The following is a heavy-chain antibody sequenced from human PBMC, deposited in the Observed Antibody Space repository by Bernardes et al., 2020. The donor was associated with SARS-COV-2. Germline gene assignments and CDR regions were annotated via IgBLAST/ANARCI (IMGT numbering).Heavy chain of an antibody. CDR3: TRGGTTVYPNF. CDR2: ITSNSRNI. Sequence: WSLRLACVASGFTFSSCAMTWVRQAPGKGLEWVSSITSNSRNIFYADSVKGRFTISRDNAKNSLYLQMNSLRAEDTAVYYCTRGGTTVYPNFWGQGTLVTVSS. V-gene: IGHV3-21*01. CDR1: GFTFSSCA. D-gene: IGHD4-17*01. J-gene: IGHJ4*02.